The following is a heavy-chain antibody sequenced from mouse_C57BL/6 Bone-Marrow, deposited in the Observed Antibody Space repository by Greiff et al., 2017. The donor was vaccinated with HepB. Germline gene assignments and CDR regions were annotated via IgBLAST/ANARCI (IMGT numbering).Heavy chain of an antibody. CDR3: AREGTGPYYFDY. Sequence: EVQLQESGPGLVKPSQSLSLTCSVTGYSITSGYYWNWIRQFPGNKLEWMGYISYDGSNNYNPSLKNRISITRDTSKNQFFLKLNSVTTEDTATYYCAREGTGPYYFDYWGQGTTLTVSS. CDR1: GYSITSGYY. J-gene: IGHJ2*01. D-gene: IGHD4-1*01. V-gene: IGHV3-6*01. CDR2: ISYDGSN.